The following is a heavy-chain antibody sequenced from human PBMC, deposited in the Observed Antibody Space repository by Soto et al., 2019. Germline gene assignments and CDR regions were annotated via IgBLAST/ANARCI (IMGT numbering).Heavy chain of an antibody. CDR3: ARHAYMYYYGSGSPFDY. CDR2: IYPGDSDT. V-gene: IGHV5-51*01. CDR1: GYSFTSYW. Sequence: GESLKISCKGSGYSFTSYWIGWVRQMPGKGLEWMGIIYPGDSDTRYSPSFQGQVTISADKSISTAYLQWSSLKASDTAMYYCARHAYMYYYGSGSPFDYWGQGTLVTVSS. D-gene: IGHD3-10*01. J-gene: IGHJ4*02.